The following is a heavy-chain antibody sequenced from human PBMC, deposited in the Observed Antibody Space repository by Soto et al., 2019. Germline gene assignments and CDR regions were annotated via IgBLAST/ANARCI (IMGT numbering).Heavy chain of an antibody. Sequence: SDTLSLTCAVYGGSFSGYYWSWIRQPPGKGLEWIGEINHSGSTNYNPSLKSRVTISVDTSKNQFSLKLSSVTAADTAVYYCASQHNLRGAFDIWGQGTKVTVSS. CDR3: ASQHNLRGAFDI. CDR2: INHSGST. V-gene: IGHV4-34*01. J-gene: IGHJ3*02. D-gene: IGHD4-17*01. CDR1: GGSFSGYY.